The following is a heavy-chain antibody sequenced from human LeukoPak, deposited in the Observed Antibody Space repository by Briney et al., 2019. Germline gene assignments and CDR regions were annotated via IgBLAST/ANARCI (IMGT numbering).Heavy chain of an antibody. V-gene: IGHV3-21*06. CDR3: ARDYSDTGSFDI. Sequence: GGSLRLSCAASGFTFSNYAMSWVRQAPGKGLEWVSSISSASGYTYSADSVKGRFTISRDNAKNSLYLQLNSLRAEDTAVYYCARDYSDTGSFDIWGQGTMVTVSS. CDR1: GFTFSNYA. J-gene: IGHJ3*02. D-gene: IGHD2-21*01. CDR2: ISSASGYT.